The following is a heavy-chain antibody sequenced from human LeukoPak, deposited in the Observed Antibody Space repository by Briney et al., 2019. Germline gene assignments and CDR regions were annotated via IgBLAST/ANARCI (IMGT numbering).Heavy chain of an antibody. CDR2: IYHTGST. J-gene: IGHJ4*02. CDR3: AGHSGGPFDS. V-gene: IGHV4-4*02. CDR1: GGSISSSHW. Sequence: SGTLSLTCAVSGGSISSSHWWSWVRQPPGKGLEWIGEIYHTGSTNYTPSLKSRVTISEDTSKNQFSLKLTSVTAADTAVYYCAGHSGGPFDSWGREPWSPSPQ. D-gene: IGHD3-10*01.